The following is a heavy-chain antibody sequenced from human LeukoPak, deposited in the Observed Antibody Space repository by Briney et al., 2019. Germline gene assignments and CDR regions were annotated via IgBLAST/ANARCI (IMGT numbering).Heavy chain of an antibody. CDR1: GYSISSGYY. Sequence: PSETLSLTCTVSGYSISSGYYWGWIRQPPGKGLEWIGSIYHSGSTYYNPSLKSRVTISVDTSKNRFSLKLSSVTAADTAVYYCARARAVEQQLVFYFDYWGQGTLVTVSS. J-gene: IGHJ4*02. V-gene: IGHV4-38-2*02. CDR2: IYHSGST. CDR3: ARARAVEQQLVFYFDY. D-gene: IGHD6-13*01.